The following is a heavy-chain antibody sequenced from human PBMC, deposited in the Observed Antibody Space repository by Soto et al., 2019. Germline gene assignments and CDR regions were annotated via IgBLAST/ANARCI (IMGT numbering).Heavy chain of an antibody. Sequence: QVQLVQSGAEVKKPGASVKVSCKASGYTFTSYAMHWVRQAPGQRLEWMGWINAGNGNTKYSQKFQGRVTITRDTSASTAYMELSSLRSEDTAVSYCARDPGYRYGYNWGQGTLVTVSS. J-gene: IGHJ4*02. CDR3: ARDPGYRYGYN. CDR2: INAGNGNT. CDR1: GYTFTSYA. D-gene: IGHD5-18*01. V-gene: IGHV1-3*01.